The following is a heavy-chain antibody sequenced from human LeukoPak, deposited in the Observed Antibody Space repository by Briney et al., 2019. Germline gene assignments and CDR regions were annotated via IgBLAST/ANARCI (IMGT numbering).Heavy chain of an antibody. D-gene: IGHD3-10*01. CDR3: AKLAKYFYGWETYYFFEH. CDR1: GYTFSNYW. Sequence: GGSLRLSCAGSGYTFSNYWMSWVRQAPGKGLEWVANINQDGTEKYYVDSVKGRFTISRDNAKNSLYLQMNSLRVEDTAVYYCAKLAKYFYGWETYYFFEHWGQGTPVTASS. V-gene: IGHV3-7*01. CDR2: INQDGTEK. J-gene: IGHJ4*02.